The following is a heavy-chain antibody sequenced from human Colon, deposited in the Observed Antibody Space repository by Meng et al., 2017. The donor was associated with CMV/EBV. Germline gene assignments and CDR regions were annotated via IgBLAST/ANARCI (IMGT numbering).Heavy chain of an antibody. CDR1: GFSFYSYA. Sequence: GGSLRLSCAASGFSFYSYALGWVRQAPGKGLEWVSSISSSSSYIYYADSVKGRFTISRDNAKNSLYLQMNSLRAEDTAVYYCARVGGVAVWGQGTLVTVSS. CDR3: ARVGGVAV. V-gene: IGHV3-21*01. D-gene: IGHD3-16*01. J-gene: IGHJ4*02. CDR2: ISSSSSYI.